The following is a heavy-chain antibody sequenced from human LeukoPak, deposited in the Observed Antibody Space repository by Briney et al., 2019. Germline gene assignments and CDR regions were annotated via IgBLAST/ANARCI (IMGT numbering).Heavy chain of an antibody. CDR2: ISSSGSTI. CDR1: GFTFSSYE. CDR3: ARGLSGYSYGWENYFDY. V-gene: IGHV3-48*03. J-gene: IGHJ4*02. Sequence: PGGSLRLSCAASGFTFSSYEMNWVRQAPGKGLEWVSYISSSGSTIYYADSVKGRFTISRDNAKNSLYLQMNSLRAEDTAVYYCARGLSGYSYGWENYFDYWGQGTLVTVSS. D-gene: IGHD5-18*01.